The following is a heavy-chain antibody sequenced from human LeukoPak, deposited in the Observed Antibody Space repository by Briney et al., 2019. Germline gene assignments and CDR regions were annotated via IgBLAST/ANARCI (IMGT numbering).Heavy chain of an antibody. CDR1: GYTLTELS. Sequence: ASVKVSCKVSGYTLTELSMHWVRQAPGKGLEWMGGFDPEDGETIYAHKFQGRVTMTEDTSTDTAYMELSSLRSEDTAVYYCAIDLHLFRTRPDFDFWGQGTLVTVSS. J-gene: IGHJ4*02. CDR2: FDPEDGET. V-gene: IGHV1-24*01. CDR3: AIDLHLFRTRPDFDF. D-gene: IGHD3-10*01.